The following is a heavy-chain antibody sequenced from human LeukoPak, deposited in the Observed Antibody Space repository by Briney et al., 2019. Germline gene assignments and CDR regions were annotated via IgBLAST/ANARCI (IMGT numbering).Heavy chain of an antibody. V-gene: IGHV3-9*01. CDR2: ISWNSGSI. CDR1: GFTFDDYA. CDR3: AKDNPVGGWVFDY. J-gene: IGHJ4*02. Sequence: GGSLRLSCAASGFTFDDYAMHWVRQAPGKGLEWVSGISWNSGSIGYADSVKGRFTISRDNAKNSLYLQMNSLRAEDTALYYCAKDNPVGGWVFDYWGQGTLVTVSS. D-gene: IGHD6-19*01.